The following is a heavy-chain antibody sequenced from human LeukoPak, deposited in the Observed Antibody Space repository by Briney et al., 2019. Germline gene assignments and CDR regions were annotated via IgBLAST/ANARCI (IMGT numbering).Heavy chain of an antibody. CDR2: INSDGSTT. V-gene: IGHV3-74*01. CDR1: GFPLSSYR. Sequence: GGSLRLSRAASGFPLSSYRMHLVPQAPGKGLVWVSRINSDGSTTSYADSVKGRFTISRDNAKNTLYLQMNSLRAEDTAIYYCARDRAYCSPTSCYANHFDYWGQGTLVTVSS. J-gene: IGHJ4*02. CDR3: ARDRAYCSPTSCYANHFDY. D-gene: IGHD2-2*01.